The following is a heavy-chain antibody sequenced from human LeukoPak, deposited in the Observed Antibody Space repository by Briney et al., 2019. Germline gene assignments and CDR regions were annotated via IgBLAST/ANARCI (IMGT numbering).Heavy chain of an antibody. V-gene: IGHV1-2*02. J-gene: IGHJ4*02. D-gene: IGHD3-22*01. CDR2: INPNSGGT. CDR3: ARDLDDSSGYGY. CDR1: GYTFTGYY. Sequence: GASVKVSCKASGYTFTGYYMHWVRQAPGQGLEWMGWINPNSGGTNYAQKFQGRVTMTRDTSISTAYMELSRLRSDDTAVCYCARDLDDSSGYGYWGQGTLVTVSS.